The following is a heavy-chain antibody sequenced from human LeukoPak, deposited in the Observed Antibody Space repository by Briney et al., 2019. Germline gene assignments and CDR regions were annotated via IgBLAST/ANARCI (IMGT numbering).Heavy chain of an antibody. Sequence: GGSLRLSCAASGFTFSSYGMHWVRQAPGKGLVWVSRINGDGSSTSYADSVKGRFTISRDNAKNTLYLQLNSLRAEDTAIYYCARSQGPYDYWGQGTLVTVSS. CDR2: INGDGSST. CDR3: ARSQGPYDY. V-gene: IGHV3-74*01. CDR1: GFTFSSYG. J-gene: IGHJ4*02.